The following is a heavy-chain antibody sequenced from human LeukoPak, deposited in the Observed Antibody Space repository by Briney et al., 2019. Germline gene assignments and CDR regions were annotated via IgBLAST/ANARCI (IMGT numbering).Heavy chain of an antibody. CDR3: AKGLYYYYYYGMDV. Sequence: GGSLRLSCAASGFTFSSYAMSWVRQAPGKGLEWVSLISWDGGSTYYADSVKGRFTISRDNSKNSLYLQMNSLRTEDTALYYCAKGLYYYYYYGMDVWGQGTTVTVSS. CDR1: GFTFSSYA. CDR2: ISWDGGST. J-gene: IGHJ6*02. V-gene: IGHV3-43*01.